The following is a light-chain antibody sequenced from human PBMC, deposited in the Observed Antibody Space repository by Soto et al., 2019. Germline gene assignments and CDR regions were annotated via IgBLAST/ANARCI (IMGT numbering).Light chain of an antibody. CDR2: GAS. Sequence: IQLTQSPSSLSASVGDRVTITCRASQGISSYLAWYQQESGKAPKLLIYGASTLQSGVPSRFSGSGSGTDFTLTISSLKPEDFATYYCQQLNSHPLTFGGGTKVDIK. V-gene: IGKV1-9*01. CDR3: QQLNSHPLT. CDR1: QGISSY. J-gene: IGKJ4*01.